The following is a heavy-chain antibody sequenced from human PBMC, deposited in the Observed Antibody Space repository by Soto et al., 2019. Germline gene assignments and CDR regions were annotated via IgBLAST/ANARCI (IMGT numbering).Heavy chain of an antibody. CDR2: ISSSASTI. V-gene: IGHV3-48*03. D-gene: IGHD3-22*01. Sequence: GGSLRLSCAASGFTFRSYEMNWVRQAPGKGLEWLSYISSSASTIYYADSVKGRFTISRDNAKNSLYLQMNSLRAEDTAVYYCARGRHYYDTSVYYPDYWGQGTLVTVSS. CDR3: ARGRHYYDTSVYYPDY. J-gene: IGHJ4*02. CDR1: GFTFRSYE.